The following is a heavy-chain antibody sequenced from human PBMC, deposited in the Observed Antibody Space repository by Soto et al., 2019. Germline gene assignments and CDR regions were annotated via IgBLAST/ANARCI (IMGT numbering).Heavy chain of an antibody. CDR1: GFNFPTFW. Sequence: PGESLKISCRHSGFNFPTFWIAWVRQMPGKGLEWMGIIYPGDSDTRYSPSFQGQVTISADKSISTAYLQWSSLKASDTAMYYCARLRYSGLYYGMDVWGQGTTVTVSS. CDR3: ARLRYSGLYYGMDV. J-gene: IGHJ6*02. D-gene: IGHD3-9*01. V-gene: IGHV5-51*01. CDR2: IYPGDSDT.